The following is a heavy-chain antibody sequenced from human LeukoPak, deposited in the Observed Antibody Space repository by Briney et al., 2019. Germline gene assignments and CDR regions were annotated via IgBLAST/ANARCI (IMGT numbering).Heavy chain of an antibody. CDR1: GDSVSSNSAV. CDR2: TYYRSKWHN. V-gene: IGHV6-1*01. D-gene: IGHD6-19*01. J-gene: IGHJ4*02. CDR3: ARGDGYSSGWYYFDY. Sequence: SQTLSLTCVISGDSVSSNSAVWNWIRQSPSRGLEWLGRTYYRSKWHNEYAISVKSRITVNPDTSKNQFSLQLNSVTPEDTAVYYCARGDGYSSGWYYFDYWGQGTLVTVSS.